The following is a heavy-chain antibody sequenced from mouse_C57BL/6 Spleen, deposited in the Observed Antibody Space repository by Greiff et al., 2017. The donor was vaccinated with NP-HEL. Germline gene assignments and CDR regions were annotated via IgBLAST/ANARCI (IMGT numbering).Heavy chain of an antibody. V-gene: IGHV1-42*01. Sequence: EVKLMESGPELVKPGASVKISCKASGYSFTGYYMNWVKQSPEKSLEWIGEINPSTGGTTYNQKFKAKATLTVDKSSSTAYMQLKSLTSEDSAVYYCARSEFFDYWGQGTTLTVSS. CDR2: INPSTGGT. CDR1: GYSFTGYY. J-gene: IGHJ2*01. CDR3: ARSEFFDY.